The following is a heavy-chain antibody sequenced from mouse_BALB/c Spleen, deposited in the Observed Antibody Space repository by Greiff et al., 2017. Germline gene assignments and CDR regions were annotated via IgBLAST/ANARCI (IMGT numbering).Heavy chain of an antibody. CDR3: AREYTTVVATDY. J-gene: IGHJ2*01. CDR2: ISSGGST. Sequence: EVQLQQSGGGLVKPGGSLKLSCAASGFTFSSYAMSWVRQTPEKRLEWVASISSGGSTYYPDSVKGRFTISRDNARNILYLQMSSLRSEDTAMYYCAREYTTVVATDYWGQGTTLTVSS. D-gene: IGHD1-1*01. CDR1: GFTFSSYA. V-gene: IGHV5-6-5*01.